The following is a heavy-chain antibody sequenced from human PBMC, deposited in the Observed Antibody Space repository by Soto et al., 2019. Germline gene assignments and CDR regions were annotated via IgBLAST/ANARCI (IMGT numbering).Heavy chain of an antibody. Sequence: SETLSLTCTVSGGSISSYYWSWIRQPPGKGLEWIGYIYYSGSTNYNPSLKSRVTISVDTSKNQFSLKLSSVTAADTAVYYCAREGCSSTSCYTPYYYYGMDVWGQGTTVTVYS. J-gene: IGHJ6*02. D-gene: IGHD2-2*01. CDR2: IYYSGST. CDR3: AREGCSSTSCYTPYYYYGMDV. CDR1: GGSISSYY. V-gene: IGHV4-59*01.